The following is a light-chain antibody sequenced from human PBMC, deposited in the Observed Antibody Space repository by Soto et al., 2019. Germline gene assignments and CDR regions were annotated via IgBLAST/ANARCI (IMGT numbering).Light chain of an antibody. CDR2: GAS. CDR3: QQYNNCSSSII. V-gene: IGKV3-15*01. CDR1: ESVSSN. Sequence: VMTQSPDTLSVSPGERGTLSCRASESVSSNVAWYQQRPGQAPRLLIYGASTRATDTPVRFRGSGSGTEIKLTLSSLHSEDVGVDYCQQYNNCSSSIIFGQGTRLEIK. J-gene: IGKJ5*01.